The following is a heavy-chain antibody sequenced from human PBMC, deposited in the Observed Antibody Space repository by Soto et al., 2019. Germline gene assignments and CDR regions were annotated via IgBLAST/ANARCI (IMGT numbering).Heavy chain of an antibody. J-gene: IGHJ3*02. D-gene: IGHD1-26*01. V-gene: IGHV1-46*01. CDR1: GYTFTSYY. CDR3: ARELGVPRAFDI. CDR2: INPSGGST. Sequence: ASVKVSCKASGYTFTSYYMHWVRQAPGQGLELMGIINPSGGSTSYAQKFQGRVTMTRXXXXXXVXMXLXSXRSEXTAVYYCARELGVPRAFDIWGQGTMVTVSS.